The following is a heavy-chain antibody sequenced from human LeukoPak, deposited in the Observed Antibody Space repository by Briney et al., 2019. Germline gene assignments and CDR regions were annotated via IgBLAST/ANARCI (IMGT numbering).Heavy chain of an antibody. CDR3: ARGVDSSGYQHKGFDP. D-gene: IGHD3-22*01. V-gene: IGHV1-18*04. Sequence: ASVKVSCKASGYTFTSYGISWVRQAPGQGLERMGWISAYNGNTNYAQKLQGRVTMTTDTSTSTAYMELRSLRSDDTAVYYCARGVDSSGYQHKGFDPWGQGTLVTVSS. J-gene: IGHJ5*02. CDR2: ISAYNGNT. CDR1: GYTFTSYG.